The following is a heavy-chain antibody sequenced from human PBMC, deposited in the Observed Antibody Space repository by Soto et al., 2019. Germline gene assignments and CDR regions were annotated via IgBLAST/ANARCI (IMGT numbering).Heavy chain of an antibody. D-gene: IGHD1-1*01. J-gene: IGHJ4*02. CDR3: AKLCWNHRYFDY. CDR1: GFTFSSVA. CDR2: ISDNGGNT. V-gene: IGHV3-23*01. Sequence: GWSLRLSCAASGFTFSSVAMTWVRQAPGKGLEWVSSISDNGGNTDYADSVRGRFTLSRDNSKNTLYLQMNHLKAEDTAVYYCAKLCWNHRYFDYWGQGAPVTVSS.